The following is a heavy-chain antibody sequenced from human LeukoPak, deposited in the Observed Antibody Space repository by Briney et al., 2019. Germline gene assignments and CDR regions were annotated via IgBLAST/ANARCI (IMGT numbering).Heavy chain of an antibody. CDR1: GFTFSSYA. Sequence: GGSLRLSCAASGFTFSSYAMSWVRQAPGKGLEWVSAISGSGASTYYADSVKGRFTISRDTSKNTLYLQMNSLRAEDTAVYYCAKSLHRRYYYGSLGGQGTLVTVSS. CDR2: ISGSGAST. V-gene: IGHV3-23*01. J-gene: IGHJ4*02. CDR3: AKSLHRRYYYGSL. D-gene: IGHD3-10*01.